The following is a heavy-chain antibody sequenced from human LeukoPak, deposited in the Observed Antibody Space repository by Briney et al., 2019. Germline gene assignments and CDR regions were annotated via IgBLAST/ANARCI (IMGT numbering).Heavy chain of an antibody. D-gene: IGHD6-19*01. Sequence: GGSLRLSCAASGFTVSSNYMSWVRQAPGKGLEWVSVIYSGGSTYYADSVKGRFTISRDNSKNTLYLQMNSLRAEDTAVYSCARGGYSSGWYPISSYFDYWGQGTLVTVSS. V-gene: IGHV3-66*01. CDR3: ARGGYSSGWYPISSYFDY. CDR1: GFTVSSNY. CDR2: IYSGGST. J-gene: IGHJ4*02.